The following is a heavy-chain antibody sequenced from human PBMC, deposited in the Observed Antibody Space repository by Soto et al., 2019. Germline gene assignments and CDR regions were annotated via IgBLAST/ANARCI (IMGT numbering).Heavy chain of an antibody. CDR2: VYPGDSDS. CDR3: ARLSGPAAGVDY. D-gene: IGHD2-2*01. CDR1: GYSFNTYW. Sequence: PGQSLKLSCTRSGYSFNTYWSGWVRPIPGKGLEWMGIVYPGDSDSRYSPSFQGQVTFSADKSISTAYLLWSSMKASATAMYYCARLSGPAAGVDYWGQGTLVTSPQ. J-gene: IGHJ4*02. V-gene: IGHV5-51*01.